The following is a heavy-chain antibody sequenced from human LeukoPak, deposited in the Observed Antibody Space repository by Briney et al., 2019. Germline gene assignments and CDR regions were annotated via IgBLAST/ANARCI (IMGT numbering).Heavy chain of an antibody. CDR2: IYYRGST. Sequence: PSETLSLTCTVSTGSISSSSYYWGWIRQPPGKGLEWIGSIYYRGSTYYNPSLKSRVTISVDTSKNQFSLKLSSVTAADTAVYYCARDHGSCTTTSCSDWFDTWGQGTLVTVSS. CDR1: TGSISSSSYY. J-gene: IGHJ5*02. CDR3: ARDHGSCTTTSCSDWFDT. V-gene: IGHV4-39*02. D-gene: IGHD2-2*01.